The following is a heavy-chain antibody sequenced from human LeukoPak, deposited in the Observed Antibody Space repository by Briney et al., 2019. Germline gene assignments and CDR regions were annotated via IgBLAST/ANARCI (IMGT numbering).Heavy chain of an antibody. Sequence: SETLSLTCTVSGDSIRSSYWSWIRQPPGKGLEWLGFIYYSGSANYSPSLKSRVTISLDTSQNQISLNLTSVTAADTAVYYCARSSGSGSRNYYYYPLDVWGQGTTVSVSS. CDR3: ARSSGSGSRNYYYYPLDV. CDR2: IYYSGSA. CDR1: GDSIRSSY. J-gene: IGHJ6*02. D-gene: IGHD3-10*01. V-gene: IGHV4-59*01.